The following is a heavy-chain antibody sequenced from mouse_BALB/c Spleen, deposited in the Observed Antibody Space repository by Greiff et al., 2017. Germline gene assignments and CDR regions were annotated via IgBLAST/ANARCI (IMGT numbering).Heavy chain of an antibody. CDR2: ISSGGGST. D-gene: IGHD1-2*01. V-gene: IGHV5-12-1*01. CDR3: ARQTATYYAMDY. CDR1: GFAFSSYD. J-gene: IGHJ4*01. Sequence: EVHLVESGGGLVKPGGSLKLSCAASGFAFSSYDMSWVRQTPEKRLEWVAYISSGGGSTYYPDTVKGRFTISRDNAKNTLYLQMSSLKSEDTAMYYCARQTATYYAMDYWGQGTSVTVSS.